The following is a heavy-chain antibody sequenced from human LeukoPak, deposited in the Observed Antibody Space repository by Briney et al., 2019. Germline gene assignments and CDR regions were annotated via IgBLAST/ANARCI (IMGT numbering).Heavy chain of an antibody. CDR1: GGSISSGSYY. CDR2: IYTSGST. V-gene: IGHV4-61*02. Sequence: SQTLSLTCTVSGGSISSGSYYWSWIRQPAGKGLEWIGRIYTSGSTNYNPSLKSRVTISVDTSKNQFSLKLSSVTAADTAVYYCARSAPWMGGPRPNWFDPWGQGTLVTVSS. D-gene: IGHD3-16*01. CDR3: ARSAPWMGGPRPNWFDP. J-gene: IGHJ5*02.